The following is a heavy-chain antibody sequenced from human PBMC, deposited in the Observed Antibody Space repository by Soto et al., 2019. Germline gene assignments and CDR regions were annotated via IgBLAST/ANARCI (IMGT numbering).Heavy chain of an antibody. CDR3: ARDRGYSNYGGSYYYYGMDV. Sequence: SETLSLTCTVSGGSISSYYWSWIRQPPGKGLEWIGYIYYSGSTNYNPSLKRRVTISVDTSKNQFSLKLSSVTAADTAVYYCARDRGYSNYGGSYYYYGMDVWGQRTTVTVSS. CDR2: IYYSGST. CDR1: GGSISSYY. V-gene: IGHV4-59*01. D-gene: IGHD4-4*01. J-gene: IGHJ6*02.